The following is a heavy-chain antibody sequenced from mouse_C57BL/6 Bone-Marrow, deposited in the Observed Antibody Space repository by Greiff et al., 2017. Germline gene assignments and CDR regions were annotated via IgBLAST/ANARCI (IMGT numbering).Heavy chain of an antibody. CDR3: ARSDYYGSSPDY. V-gene: IGHV1-81*01. J-gene: IGHJ2*01. D-gene: IGHD1-1*01. CDR1: GYTFTSSG. Sequence: QVQLQQSGAELARPGASVKLSCKASGYTFTSSGISWVKQRTGQGLEWIGEIYPRSGNTYYNEKFKGKDTLTADKSSSTAYMEVRSLTSEDSAVYFCARSDYYGSSPDYWGQGTTLTVSS. CDR2: IYPRSGNT.